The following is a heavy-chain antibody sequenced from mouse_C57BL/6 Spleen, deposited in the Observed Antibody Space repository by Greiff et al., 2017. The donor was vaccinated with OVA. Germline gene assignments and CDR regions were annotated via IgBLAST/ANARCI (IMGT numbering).Heavy chain of an antibody. V-gene: IGHV5-4*01. CDR2: ISDGGSYT. CDR3: ARDQDYGSSPPFAY. D-gene: IGHD1-1*01. CDR1: GFTFSSYA. J-gene: IGHJ3*01. Sequence: EVKLVESGGGLVKPGGSLKLSCAASGFTFSSYAMSWVRQTPEKRLEWVATISDGGSYTYYPDNVKGRFTISRDNAKNNLYLQMSHLKSEDTAMYYCARDQDYGSSPPFAYWGQGTLVTVSA.